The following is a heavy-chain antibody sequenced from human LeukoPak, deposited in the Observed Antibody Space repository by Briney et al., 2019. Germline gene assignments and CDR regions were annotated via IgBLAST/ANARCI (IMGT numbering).Heavy chain of an antibody. J-gene: IGHJ3*02. CDR1: GFTFSSYW. D-gene: IGHD2-15*01. Sequence: PGGSLRLSCAASGFTFSSYWMSWVRQAPGKGLEWVANIKQDGSEKYYVDSVKGRFTISRDNAKNSLYLQMNSLRAEDTAVYYCARDFYCSGGSCYDAFDIWGQGTMVTVSS. CDR2: IKQDGSEK. V-gene: IGHV3-7*01. CDR3: ARDFYCSGGSCYDAFDI.